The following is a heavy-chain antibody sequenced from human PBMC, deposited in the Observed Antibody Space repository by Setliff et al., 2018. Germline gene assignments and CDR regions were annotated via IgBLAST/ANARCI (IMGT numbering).Heavy chain of an antibody. J-gene: IGHJ4*02. CDR2: ISGSGAI. D-gene: IGHD2-15*01. CDR3: AKRGPYCSGGTCHYYFDY. Sequence: GGSLRLSCAASGFTFSSYAITWVRQAPGKGLEWVSAISGSGAISYADSVKGRFTVSRDNSKNTLYLQMNSLRAEDTAVYYCAKRGPYCSGGTCHYYFDYWGQGTLVTVSS. CDR1: GFTFSSYA. V-gene: IGHV3-23*01.